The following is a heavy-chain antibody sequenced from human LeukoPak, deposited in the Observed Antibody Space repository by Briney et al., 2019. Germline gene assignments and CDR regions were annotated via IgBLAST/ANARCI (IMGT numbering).Heavy chain of an antibody. CDR1: EYNFIAYY. Sequence: ASVKVSCKASEYNFIAYYLHWARQAPGQGLEWMGCINPKSGGTNYDQKFQGRVTMTSDTSINTACMELSRLTSDDTAVYFCVRGLPLGYCTYGVCYPPKHLDFWGQGTLVTVSS. CDR2: INPKSGGT. J-gene: IGHJ4*02. CDR3: VRGLPLGYCTYGVCYPPKHLDF. D-gene: IGHD2-8*01. V-gene: IGHV1-2*02.